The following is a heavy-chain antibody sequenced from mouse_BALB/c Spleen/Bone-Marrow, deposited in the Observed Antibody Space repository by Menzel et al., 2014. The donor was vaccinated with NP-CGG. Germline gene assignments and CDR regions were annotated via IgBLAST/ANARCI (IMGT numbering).Heavy chain of an antibody. CDR3: NEGYGNYGY. CDR2: IDPENGGT. CDR1: GFNIKDYY. Sequence: DVKLQESGAELVRSGASVKLSCTASGFNIKDYYMHWVKQRPEQGLEWIGWIDPENGGTEYAPKFQGKATMTADTSSNTAYLQLSSLTSEDTAVYYCNEGYGNYGYWGQGTTLTVSS. D-gene: IGHD2-10*02. J-gene: IGHJ2*01. V-gene: IGHV14-4*02.